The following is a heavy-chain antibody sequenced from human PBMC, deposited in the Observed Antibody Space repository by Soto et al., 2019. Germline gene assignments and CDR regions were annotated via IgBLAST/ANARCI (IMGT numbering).Heavy chain of an antibody. CDR1: GFTFSNYA. CDR2: IINSDDTT. CDR3: AKGGWFDS. Sequence: EVQLLESGGGLVQPGGSLRLSCAASGFTFSNYAMSWVRQAPGKGLEWVSAIINSDDTTYYADSVKGRFAISRDNSKNTLYLQMNSRRAEDTAVYYCAKGGWFDSWGQGTLVTVSS. V-gene: IGHV3-23*01. J-gene: IGHJ5*01.